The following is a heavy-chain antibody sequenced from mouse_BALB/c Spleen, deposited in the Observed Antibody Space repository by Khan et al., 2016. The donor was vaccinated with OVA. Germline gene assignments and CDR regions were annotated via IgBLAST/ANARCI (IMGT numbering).Heavy chain of an antibody. CDR2: ISSTGST. CDR1: GYSITNDYA. Sequence: EVKLLESGPGLVKPSQSLSLTCTVTGYSITNDYAWNWIRQFPGNKLEWMGYISSTGSTSYNTSLKSRISITRDTAKNKFFLQLRSVTSDDTATYYCARSLYYNYGYALDYWGRGTSVTVSS. CDR3: ARSLYYNYGYALDY. V-gene: IGHV3-2*02. J-gene: IGHJ4*01. D-gene: IGHD2-4*01.